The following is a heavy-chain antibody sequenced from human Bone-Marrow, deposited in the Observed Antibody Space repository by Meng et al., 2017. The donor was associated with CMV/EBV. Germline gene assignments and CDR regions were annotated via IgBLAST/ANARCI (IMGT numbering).Heavy chain of an antibody. CDR2: VYSSGSV. Sequence: SETLSLTCTVSGVSITRPTYYWGWVRQPPGKGLEWIGSVYSSGSVFYNPSLKSRVTISLDSSRNQFSLKLSSMTAADTALYYCATDHDWNYFDPWGQGTLVTVSS. CDR1: GVSITRPTYY. V-gene: IGHV4-39*07. J-gene: IGHJ5*02. D-gene: IGHD1-7*01. CDR3: ATDHDWNYFDP.